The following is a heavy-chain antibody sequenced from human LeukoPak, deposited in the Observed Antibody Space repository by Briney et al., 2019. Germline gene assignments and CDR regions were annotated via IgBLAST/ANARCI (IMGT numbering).Heavy chain of an antibody. CDR3: ARDGLLGGDWFDP. J-gene: IGHJ5*02. CDR2: IIPILGIA. V-gene: IGHV1-69*04. Sequence: SVKVSCKASGYTFTSYGISWVRQAPGQGLEWMGRIIPILGIANYAQKFQGRVTITADKSTSTAYMELSSLRSEDTAVYYCARDGLLGGDWFDPWGQGTLVTVSS. CDR1: GYTFTSYG. D-gene: IGHD3-16*01.